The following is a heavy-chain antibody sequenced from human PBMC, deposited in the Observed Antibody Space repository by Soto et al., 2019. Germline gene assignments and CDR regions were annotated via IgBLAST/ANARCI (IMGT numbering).Heavy chain of an antibody. D-gene: IGHD1-26*01. J-gene: IGHJ4*02. V-gene: IGHV3-30-3*01. CDR3: ARAPSGSYPECGY. CDR1: GFIFSSYT. Sequence: GGSLRLSCAASGFIFSSYTMHWVRQAPGKGLEWVGVITYDGSNQYYADSVKGRFTISRDNSRNMLFLQMNSLRPDDTAVYYGARAPSGSYPECGYWGQGTRVTVSS. CDR2: ITYDGSNQ.